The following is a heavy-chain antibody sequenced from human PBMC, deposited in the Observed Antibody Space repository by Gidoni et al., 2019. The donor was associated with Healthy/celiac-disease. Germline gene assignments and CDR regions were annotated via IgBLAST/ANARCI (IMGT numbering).Heavy chain of an antibody. V-gene: IGHV1-2*02. CDR1: GYTFTGYY. Sequence: VQLVQSGAEVTKPGASVTVSCNASGYTFTGYYMHWVRQATGQGLEWMGWIKPNSGGTNYAQEFQGRVTMTRETSISTAYMELSRLRSDDTAVYYCAREYYYYGMDVWGQGTTVTVSS. CDR3: AREYYYYGMDV. CDR2: IKPNSGGT. J-gene: IGHJ6*02.